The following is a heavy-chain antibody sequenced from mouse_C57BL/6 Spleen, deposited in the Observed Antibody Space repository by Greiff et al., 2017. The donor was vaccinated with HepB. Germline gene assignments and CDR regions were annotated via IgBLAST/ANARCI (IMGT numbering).Heavy chain of an antibody. J-gene: IGHJ4*01. CDR3: ARGGDGYYYYAMDD. CDR1: GYTFTDYY. D-gene: IGHD2-3*01. CDR2: INPYNGGT. Sequence: VQLQQSGPVLVKPGASVKMSCKASGYTFTDYYMNWVKQSHGKSLEWIGVINPYNGGTSYNQKFKGKATLTVDKSSSTAYMELNSLTSEDSAVYYCARGGDGYYYYAMDDWGQGTSVTVSS. V-gene: IGHV1-19*01.